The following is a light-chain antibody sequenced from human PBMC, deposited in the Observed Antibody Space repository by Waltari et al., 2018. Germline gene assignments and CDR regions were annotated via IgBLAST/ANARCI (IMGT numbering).Light chain of an antibody. Sequence: QSALPQPASVSGSPGQSVTISCTGASRDIGRYDIVSWYQQHPGNAPKLIICDVSKRPSGVSDRFSGSKSGDTASLTISGLQFEDGADYYCCSYAGNYIWVFGGGTRLTVL. V-gene: IGLV2-23*02. CDR1: SRDIGRYDI. J-gene: IGLJ3*02. CDR2: DVS. CDR3: CSYAGNYIWV.